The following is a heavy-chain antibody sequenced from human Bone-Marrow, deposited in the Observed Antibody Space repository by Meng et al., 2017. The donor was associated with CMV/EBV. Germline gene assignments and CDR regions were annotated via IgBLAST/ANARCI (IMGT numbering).Heavy chain of an antibody. V-gene: IGHV1-8*02. D-gene: IGHD3-3*01. CDR2: IDPNSGNT. CDR3: ARADRSFDFWSGYPRFDP. J-gene: IGHJ5*02. Sequence: ASVKVSCKASGFTFTSSAVQWVRQATGQGLEWMGRIDPNSGNTGYAQKFQGRVTMTRNTSKSTAYMELTSLRSEDTAVYYCARADRSFDFWSGYPRFDPWGQGTLVAASS. CDR1: GFTFTSSA.